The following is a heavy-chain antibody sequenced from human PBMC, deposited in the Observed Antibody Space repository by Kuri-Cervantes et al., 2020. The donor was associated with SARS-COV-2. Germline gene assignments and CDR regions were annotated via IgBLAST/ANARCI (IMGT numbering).Heavy chain of an antibody. CDR1: GGSISSGGYY. D-gene: IGHD1-7*01. CDR2: IYYSGST. Sequence: LRLSCTVSGGSISSGGYYWSWIRQHPGKGLEWIGYIYYSGSTYCNPSLKSRVTISVDTSKNQFSLKLSSVTAADTAVYYCARHKLELRLCYFDYWGQGTLVTVSS. CDR3: ARHKLELRLCYFDY. J-gene: IGHJ4*02. V-gene: IGHV4-31*03.